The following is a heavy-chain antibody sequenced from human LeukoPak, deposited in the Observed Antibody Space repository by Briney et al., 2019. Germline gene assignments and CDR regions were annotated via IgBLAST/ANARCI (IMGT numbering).Heavy chain of an antibody. V-gene: IGHV4-59*12. J-gene: IGHJ4*02. Sequence: SETLSLTCTVSGASISNYNWSWIRQPPGKGLEWIGYIYYSGSTNYNPSLKSRVPISVDTSKNQFSLKLSSVTAADTAVYYCARVGVDTAMVDEYYFDYWGQGTLVTVSS. D-gene: IGHD5-18*01. CDR3: ARVGVDTAMVDEYYFDY. CDR1: GASISNYN. CDR2: IYYSGST.